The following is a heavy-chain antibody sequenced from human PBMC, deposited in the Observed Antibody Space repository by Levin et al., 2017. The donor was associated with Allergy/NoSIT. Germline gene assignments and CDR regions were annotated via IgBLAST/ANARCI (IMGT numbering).Heavy chain of an antibody. Sequence: SETLSLTCTVSGGSVSSGSYYWSWIRQPPGRGLEWIGYIYESGITNYNPSLKSRVTISVDTSKNQFSLRLSPVTAADTAVYYCATYLDILATLFDLWGHGTLVTVSS. CDR1: GGSVSSGSYY. D-gene: IGHD5-12*01. CDR3: ATYLDILATLFDL. V-gene: IGHV4-61*01. CDR2: IYESGIT. J-gene: IGHJ2*01.